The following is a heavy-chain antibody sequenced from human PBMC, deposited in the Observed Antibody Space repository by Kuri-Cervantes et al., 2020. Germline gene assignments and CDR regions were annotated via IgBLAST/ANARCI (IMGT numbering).Heavy chain of an antibody. V-gene: IGHV4-34*01. D-gene: IGHD2-2*01. CDR3: ARDQYFYYMDV. CDR1: GGSFSGYY. Sequence: SQTLSLTCAVYGGSFSGYYWSWIRQPPGKGLEWIGSIYYRGNTYYNPSLKSRVTISVDSSKNHFSLKVSSVTAADTAVYFCARDQYFYYMDVWGKGTAVTVSS. CDR2: IYYRGNT. J-gene: IGHJ6*03.